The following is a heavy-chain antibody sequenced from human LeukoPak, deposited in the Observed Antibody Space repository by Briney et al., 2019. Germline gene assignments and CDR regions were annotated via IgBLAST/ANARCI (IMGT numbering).Heavy chain of an antibody. CDR1: GFTFTNYG. Sequence: PGGSLRLSCAASGFTFTNYGMHWVRQAPGKGLEWVAYIASDGNYRDYVDSVRGRFTVSRDNSKNTLYLQMDSLRAEDTAVYYCSNLPDNWNEYFDDYWPQGPLVTVSS. CDR3: SNLPDNWNEYFDDY. D-gene: IGHD1-1*01. V-gene: IGHV3-30*02. CDR2: IASDGNYR. J-gene: IGHJ4*02.